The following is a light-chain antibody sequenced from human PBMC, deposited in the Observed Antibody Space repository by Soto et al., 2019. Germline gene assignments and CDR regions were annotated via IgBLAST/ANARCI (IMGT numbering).Light chain of an antibody. Sequence: QSVLTQPPSASGAPGQRVTISCIGSSSNIGAGYDVHWYQQLPGTAPKLLIYGNSNRPSGVPDRFSGSKSGTSASLAITGLQAEDEADYYCQSYDSSLSVVFGGGTKLTVL. CDR2: GNS. CDR3: QSYDSSLSVV. J-gene: IGLJ2*01. CDR1: SSNIGAGYD. V-gene: IGLV1-40*01.